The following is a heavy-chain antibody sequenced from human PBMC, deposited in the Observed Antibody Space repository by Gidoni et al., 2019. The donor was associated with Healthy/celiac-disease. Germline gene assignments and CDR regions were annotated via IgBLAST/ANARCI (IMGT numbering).Heavy chain of an antibody. CDR2: ISYDGSNK. CDR1: GFPFSIYA. D-gene: IGHD2-2*01. V-gene: IGHV3-30*18. Sequence: QVQLVESGGGVVQPGRSLRLSCAASGFPFSIYAMHWVRQAPGKGLEWVAVISYDGSNKYYADSVKGRFTITRDNSKNTLYLQMNSLRAEDTAVYYCAKEGYCSSTSCRRRGAFDIWGQGTMVTVSS. CDR3: AKEGYCSSTSCRRRGAFDI. J-gene: IGHJ3*02.